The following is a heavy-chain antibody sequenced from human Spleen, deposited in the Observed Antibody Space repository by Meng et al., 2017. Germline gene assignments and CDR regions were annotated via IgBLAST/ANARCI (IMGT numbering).Heavy chain of an antibody. J-gene: IGHJ5*02. V-gene: IGHV1-69*02. CDR2: ISPILHQA. CDR3: VRHGDIVVAPAAIGWFDP. CDR1: GDTFSSYT. Sequence: SVKVSCKASGDTFSSYTMSWVRQAPGQGLEWMGRISPILHQANYAQKFQGRVTITTDKSTSTAYMELSSLRSEDTAVYYCVRHGDIVVAPAAIGWFDPWGQGTLVTVSS. D-gene: IGHD2-2*01.